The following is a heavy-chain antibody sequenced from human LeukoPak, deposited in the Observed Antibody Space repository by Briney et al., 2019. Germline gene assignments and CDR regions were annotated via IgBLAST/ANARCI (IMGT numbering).Heavy chain of an antibody. CDR2: IYYSGST. CDR1: GGSISSYY. CDR3: ARDPLEADAFDI. Sequence: SETLSLTCTVSGGSISSYYWSWIRQPPGKGLEWIGYIYYSGSTNYNPSLKSRVTISVDTSKNQFSLRLSSVTAADTAVYYCARDPLEADAFDIWGQGTMVTVSS. D-gene: IGHD1-1*01. V-gene: IGHV4-59*01. J-gene: IGHJ3*02.